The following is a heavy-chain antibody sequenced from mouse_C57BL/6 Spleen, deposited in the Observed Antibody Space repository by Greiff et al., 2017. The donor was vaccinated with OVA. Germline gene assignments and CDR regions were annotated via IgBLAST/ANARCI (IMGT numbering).Heavy chain of an antibody. D-gene: IGHD1-3*01. CDR2: INPNNGGT. CDR3: ARGKGGLYYAMDY. CDR1: GYTFTDYY. V-gene: IGHV1-26*01. Sequence: EVQLQQSGPELVKPGASVKISCKASGYTFTDYYMNWVKQSHGKSLEWIGDINPNNGGTSYNQKFKGKATLTVDKSSSTAYMELRSLTSEDSAVYYCARGKGGLYYAMDYWGQGTSVTVSS. J-gene: IGHJ4*01.